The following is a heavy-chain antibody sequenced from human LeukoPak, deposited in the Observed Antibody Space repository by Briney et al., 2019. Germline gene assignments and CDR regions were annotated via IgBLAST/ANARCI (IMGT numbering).Heavy chain of an antibody. J-gene: IGHJ5*02. CDR3: AKDGPNSWFGEAT. V-gene: IGHV3-30*18. D-gene: IGHD3-10*01. CDR2: ISYDGSIK. CDR1: GFTFSSYG. Sequence: PGRSLRLSGAASGFTFSSYGMHWVRQAPGTGLEWMALISYDGSIKYYADSVKGRFTISRDNSKNTLYLQMNSLRAEDTAVYYCAKDGPNSWFGEATWGQGTLVTVSS.